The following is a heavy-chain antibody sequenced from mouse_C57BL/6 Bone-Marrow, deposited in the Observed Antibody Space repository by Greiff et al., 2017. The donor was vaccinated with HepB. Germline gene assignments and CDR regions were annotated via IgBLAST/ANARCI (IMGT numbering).Heavy chain of an antibody. Sequence: VKVVESGPGLVAPSQSLSITCTVSGFSLTSYGVDWVRQSPGKGLEWLGVIWGVGSTNYNSALKSRLSISKDNSKSQVFLKMNSLQTDDTAMYYCAVNWAGFAYWGQGTLVTVSA. CDR2: IWGVGST. D-gene: IGHD4-1*01. V-gene: IGHV2-6*01. CDR3: AVNWAGFAY. CDR1: GFSLTSYG. J-gene: IGHJ3*01.